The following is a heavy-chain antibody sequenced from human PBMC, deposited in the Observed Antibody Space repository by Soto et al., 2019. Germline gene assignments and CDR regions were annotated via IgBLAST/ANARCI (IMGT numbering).Heavy chain of an antibody. CDR1: GFTFSSYG. CDR2: IWYDGSNK. D-gene: IGHD3-22*01. J-gene: IGHJ6*02. Sequence: QVQLVESGGGVVQPGRSLRLSCAASGFTFSSYGMHWVRQAPGKGLEWVAVIWYDGSNKYYADSVKGRFTISRDNSKNTLYLQMNSLRAEDTAVYYCARRPHTYYYDSSGYHNGNGMDVWGQGTTVTVSS. V-gene: IGHV3-33*01. CDR3: ARRPHTYYYDSSGYHNGNGMDV.